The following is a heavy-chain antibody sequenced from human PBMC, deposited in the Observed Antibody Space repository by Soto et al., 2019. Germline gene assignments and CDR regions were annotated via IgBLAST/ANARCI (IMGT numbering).Heavy chain of an antibody. Sequence: QVQLVQSGAEVKKPGASVKVSCKASGYTFTSYYMHWVRQAPGRGLEWMGIINPSGGSTSYAQKFQGRVTMTRDTSTSTVYMELSSLRSEDTAVYYCARGGGAARSGNYFDYWGQGTLVTVSS. V-gene: IGHV1-46*01. CDR1: GYTFTSYY. CDR2: INPSGGST. J-gene: IGHJ4*02. CDR3: ARGGGAARSGNYFDY. D-gene: IGHD6-6*01.